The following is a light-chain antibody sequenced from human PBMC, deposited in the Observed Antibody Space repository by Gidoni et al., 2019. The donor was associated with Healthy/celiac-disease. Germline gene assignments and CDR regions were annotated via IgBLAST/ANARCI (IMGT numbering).Light chain of an antibody. J-gene: IGKJ5*01. V-gene: IGKV3-11*01. CDR1: QSVSSY. Sequence: EIVLTQSPATLSLSPGERATLSCSASQSVSSYLAWYQQKPDQAPRLLIYDASNRATGIPARFSGSGAGTDFTLTIISLEPEDFAVDYCQQRSNWPTTFXXXTRLEIK. CDR3: QQRSNWPTT. CDR2: DAS.